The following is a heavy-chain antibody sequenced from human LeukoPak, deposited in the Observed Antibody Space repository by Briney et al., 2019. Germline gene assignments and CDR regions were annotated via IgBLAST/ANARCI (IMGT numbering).Heavy chain of an antibody. CDR1: GYTFTGYY. Sequence: SVKVSCKASGYTFTGYYMHWVRQAPGQGLEWMGGIIPIFGTANYAQKFQGRVTITADESTSTAYMELSSLRSEDTAVYYCARLTWALSGYYTGIDDDYWGQGTLVTVSS. D-gene: IGHD3-3*01. CDR2: IIPIFGTA. CDR3: ARLTWALSGYYTGIDDDY. V-gene: IGHV1-69*13. J-gene: IGHJ4*02.